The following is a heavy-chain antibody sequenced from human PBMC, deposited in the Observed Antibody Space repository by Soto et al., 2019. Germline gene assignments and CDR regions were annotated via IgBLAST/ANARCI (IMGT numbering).Heavy chain of an antibody. Sequence: ASVKVSCKASGYTFTSYDINWVRQATGQGLEWMGWMNPNSGNTGYAQKFQGRVTVTRNTSISTAYMELSSLRSEDTAVYYCARDEGYCSGGSCYQFDYWGQGTLVTVSS. CDR2: MNPNSGNT. V-gene: IGHV1-8*01. D-gene: IGHD2-15*01. J-gene: IGHJ4*02. CDR3: ARDEGYCSGGSCYQFDY. CDR1: GYTFTSYD.